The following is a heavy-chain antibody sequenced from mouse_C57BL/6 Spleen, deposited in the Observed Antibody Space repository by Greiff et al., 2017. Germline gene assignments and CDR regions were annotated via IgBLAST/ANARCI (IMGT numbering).Heavy chain of an antibody. J-gene: IGHJ3*01. CDR3: ARCEDGNTWFAY. V-gene: IGHV1-80*01. D-gene: IGHD2-1*01. Sequence: QVQLQQSGAELVKPGASVKISCKASGYAFSSYWMNWVKQRPGKGLEWIGQIYPGDGDTNYNGKFKGKATLTADKSSSTAYMQLSSLTSEDSAVYFYARCEDGNTWFAYWGQGTLVTVSA. CDR1: GYAFSSYW. CDR2: IYPGDGDT.